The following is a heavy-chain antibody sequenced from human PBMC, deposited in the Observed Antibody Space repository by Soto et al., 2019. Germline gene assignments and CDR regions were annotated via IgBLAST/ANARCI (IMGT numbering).Heavy chain of an antibody. Sequence: SETLSLTCTVSGGSISSYYWSWIRQPPGKGLEWIGYIYYSGSTNYSPPLKSRVTISVDTSKNRFSLKLSSVTAADTAVYYCASQHYYDSSGYYVGYWGQGTLVTVSS. CDR1: GGSISSYY. J-gene: IGHJ4*02. V-gene: IGHV4-59*08. CDR3: ASQHYYDSSGYYVGY. D-gene: IGHD3-22*01. CDR2: IYYSGST.